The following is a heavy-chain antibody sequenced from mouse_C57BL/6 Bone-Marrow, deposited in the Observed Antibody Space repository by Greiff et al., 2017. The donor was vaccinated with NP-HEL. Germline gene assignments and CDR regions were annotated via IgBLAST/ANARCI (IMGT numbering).Heavy chain of an antibody. V-gene: IGHV1-26*01. J-gene: IGHJ2*01. Sequence: VQLQQSGPELVKPGASVKISCKASGYTFTDYYMNWVKQRHGKSLEWIGDINPNNCGTNYNQKFKGKATLTVDKSSSTAYMELRSLTSEDSAVYYCAREGYYGSPYYFDYGGRGTTPTVSS. CDR2: INPNNCGT. CDR1: GYTFTDYY. D-gene: IGHD1-1*01. CDR3: AREGYYGSPYYFDY.